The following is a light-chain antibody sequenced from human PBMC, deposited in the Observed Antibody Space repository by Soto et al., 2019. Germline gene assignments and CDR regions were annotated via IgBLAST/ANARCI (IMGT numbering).Light chain of an antibody. CDR1: HSVSSN. CDR3: QQYNNWPPLT. Sequence: EIVMTQSPATLSVSPGERATLSCRASHSVSSNLAWYQQKPGQATRLLIYGASTRATGIPARFSGSGSGTEFTLTISSLQSEDFAVYYCQQYNNWPPLTFGGGTKVEIK. CDR2: GAS. J-gene: IGKJ4*01. V-gene: IGKV3-15*01.